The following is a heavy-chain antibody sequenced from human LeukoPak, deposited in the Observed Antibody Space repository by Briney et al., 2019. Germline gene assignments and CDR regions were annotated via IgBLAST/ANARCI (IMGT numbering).Heavy chain of an antibody. CDR3: TTDLISGSYLVGVDY. CDR2: IKSKTDGGTT. CDR1: GFTFSNAW. D-gene: IGHD1-26*01. V-gene: IGHV3-15*01. J-gene: IGHJ4*02. Sequence: GGSLRLSCAASGFTFSNAWMSWVRQAPGKGLEWVGRIKSKTDGGTTDYAAPVKGRFTISRDDSKNTLYLQMNSLKTEDTAVYYCTTDLISGSYLVGVDYWGQGTLVTVSS.